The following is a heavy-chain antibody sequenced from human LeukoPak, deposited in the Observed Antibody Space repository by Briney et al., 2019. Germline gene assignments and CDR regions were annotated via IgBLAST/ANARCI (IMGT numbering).Heavy chain of an antibody. V-gene: IGHV4-39*07. D-gene: IGHD2-15*01. CDR1: GGSISSSSYY. Sequence: SETLSLTCTVSGGSISSSSYYWGWIRQPPGKGLEWIGSIYYSGSTYYNPSLKSRVTITVDTSKNQFSLKLSSVTAADTAVYYCASLSEYCSHGSCYLGWFDPWGQGTLVTVSS. J-gene: IGHJ5*02. CDR3: ASLSEYCSHGSCYLGWFDP. CDR2: IYYSGST.